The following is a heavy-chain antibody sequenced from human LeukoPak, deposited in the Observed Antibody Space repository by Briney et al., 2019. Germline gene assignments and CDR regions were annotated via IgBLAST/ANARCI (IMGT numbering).Heavy chain of an antibody. D-gene: IGHD2-2*01. V-gene: IGHV3-23*01. CDR1: GFTFSSYA. CDR2: ISGSGGST. Sequence: PGGSLRLSCAASGFTFSSYAMNWVRQAPGKGLEWVSGISGSGGSTYYADSVKGRFTISRDNSKNTLYLQMNSLRVEDAAVYYCAKTFSSTNYYYMDVWGKGTTVTVSS. J-gene: IGHJ6*03. CDR3: AKTFSSTNYYYMDV.